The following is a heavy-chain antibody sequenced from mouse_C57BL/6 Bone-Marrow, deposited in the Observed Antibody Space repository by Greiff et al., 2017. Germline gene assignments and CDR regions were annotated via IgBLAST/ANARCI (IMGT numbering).Heavy chain of an antibody. D-gene: IGHD2-13*01. CDR2: IDPENGDT. CDR3: TPTGDWFAY. V-gene: IGHV14-4*01. Sequence: EVQLQQSGAELVRPGASVKLSCTASGFNIKDDYMHWVKQRPEQGLEWIGWIDPENGDTEYASKFQGKATITADTSSNTAYLQLSSLTYEDTAVYYCTPTGDWFAYWGQGTLVTVSA. CDR1: GFNIKDDY. J-gene: IGHJ3*01.